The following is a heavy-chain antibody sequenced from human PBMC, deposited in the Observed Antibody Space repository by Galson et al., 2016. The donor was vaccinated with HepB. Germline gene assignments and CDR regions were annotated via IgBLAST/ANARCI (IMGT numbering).Heavy chain of an antibody. CDR3: ARVRLLLPHRLFDL. Sequence: SVKVSCKASGYNFTNDALTWVRQAPGQGLEWMGWINVDNGNTDYALRLQGRVTLTTDTLANTAYMELTSLRSDDTAVYFCARVRLLLPHRLFDLWGQGTLVPVSS. V-gene: IGHV1-18*01. CDR1: GYNFTNDA. CDR2: INVDNGNT. J-gene: IGHJ5*02.